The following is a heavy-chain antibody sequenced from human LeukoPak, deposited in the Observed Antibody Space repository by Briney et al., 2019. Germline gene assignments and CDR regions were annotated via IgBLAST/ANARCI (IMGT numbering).Heavy chain of an antibody. D-gene: IGHD6-19*01. V-gene: IGHV3-11*04. J-gene: IGHJ4*02. CDR3: ARDSSGWYGSDYRYVDY. Sequence: TGGSLRLSCAASGFTFSDYYMSWIRQAPGKGLEWVSYISSSGSTIYYADSLKGRFTISRDNAKNSLYLQMNSLRAEDTAVYYCARDSSGWYGSDYRYVDYWGQGTLVTVSS. CDR2: ISSSGSTI. CDR1: GFTFSDYY.